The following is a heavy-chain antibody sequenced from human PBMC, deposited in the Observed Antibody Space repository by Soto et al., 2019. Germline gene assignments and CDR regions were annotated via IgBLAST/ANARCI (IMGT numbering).Heavy chain of an antibody. Sequence: SETLSLTCAVYGGSFSGYYWSWIRQPPGKGLEWIGEINHSGSTNYNPSLKSRVTISVDTSKNQFSLKLSSVTAADTAVYYCARCPSSPGAFDIWGQGTMVTVSS. CDR3: ARCPSSPGAFDI. CDR2: INHSGST. D-gene: IGHD6-13*01. CDR1: GGSFSGYY. J-gene: IGHJ3*02. V-gene: IGHV4-34*01.